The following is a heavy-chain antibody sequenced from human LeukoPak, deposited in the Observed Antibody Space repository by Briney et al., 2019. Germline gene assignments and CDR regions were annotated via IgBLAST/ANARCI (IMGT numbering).Heavy chain of an antibody. CDR1: GFTLSNYA. Sequence: PGGSLRLSCAASGFTLSNYAMHWVRQAPGKGLEWVAIITYDGSNKDYADVVKGRFTISGDNSKNTLYLQMNSLRAEDTAVYYCARQHIVVVTGAFGYWGQGTLVTVSS. CDR2: ITYDGSNK. V-gene: IGHV3-30*04. J-gene: IGHJ4*02. D-gene: IGHD2-21*02. CDR3: ARQHIVVVTGAFGY.